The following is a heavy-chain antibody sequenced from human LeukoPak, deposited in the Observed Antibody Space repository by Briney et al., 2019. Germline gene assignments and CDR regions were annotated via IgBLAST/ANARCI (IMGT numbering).Heavy chain of an antibody. D-gene: IGHD3-10*02. CDR2: ISNGGFAT. CDR1: GYNFSPYW. V-gene: IGHV3-7*03. Sequence: GGSLRLSCVASGYNFSPYWMSWVRQTPGKGLERVASISNGGFATYYVDSVRGRFTISRDDARNSLFLQMNGLRADDTAVYYCTRENYVPDSWGQGTLVTVSS. J-gene: IGHJ4*02. CDR3: TRENYVPDS.